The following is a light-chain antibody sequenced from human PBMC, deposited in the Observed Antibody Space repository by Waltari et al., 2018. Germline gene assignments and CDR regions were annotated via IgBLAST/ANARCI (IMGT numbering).Light chain of an antibody. J-gene: IGLJ3*02. CDR3: GSFVGRNIWV. Sequence: QSALTQPAAVSGSPGQSITISCTGTSSDVDFYNLVSGYQQHPDKAPKLLVSEVIERPSGGLNRFAGSKSGNTASLTISGLQAEDEADYSCGSFVGRNIWVFGGGTKVTVL. CDR2: EVI. V-gene: IGLV2-23*02. CDR1: SSDVDFYNL.